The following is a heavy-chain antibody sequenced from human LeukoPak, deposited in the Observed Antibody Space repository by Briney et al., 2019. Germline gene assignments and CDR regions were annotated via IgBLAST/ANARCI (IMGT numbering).Heavy chain of an antibody. Sequence: SETLSLTCTVSGGSISSYYWSWIRQPAGKGLEWIGRIYTSGSTNYNPSLKSRVTMSVDTSKNQFSLKLSSVTAADTAVYYCASESIVVVPPDYYYYYYMDVWGKGTTVTVSS. D-gene: IGHD2-2*01. J-gene: IGHJ6*03. CDR1: GGSISSYY. CDR3: ASESIVVVPPDYYYYYYMDV. V-gene: IGHV4-4*07. CDR2: IYTSGST.